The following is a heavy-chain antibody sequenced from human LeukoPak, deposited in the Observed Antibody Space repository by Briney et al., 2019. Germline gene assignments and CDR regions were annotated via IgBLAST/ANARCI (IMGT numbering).Heavy chain of an antibody. D-gene: IGHD3-22*01. CDR2: ISYDGSNK. CDR3: AKDDSSGYYSLDYFDY. V-gene: IGHV3-30*04. J-gene: IGHJ4*02. Sequence: PGGSLRLSCAASGFTFSSYAMHWVRQAPGKGLEWVAVISYDGSNKYYADSVKGRFTISRDNSKNTLYLQMNSLRAEDTAVYYCAKDDSSGYYSLDYFDYWGQGTLVTVSS. CDR1: GFTFSSYA.